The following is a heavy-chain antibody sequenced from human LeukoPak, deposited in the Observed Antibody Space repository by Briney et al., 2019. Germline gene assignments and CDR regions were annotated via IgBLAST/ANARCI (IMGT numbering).Heavy chain of an antibody. CDR2: ISGSGGST. V-gene: IGHV3-23*01. D-gene: IGHD1-1*01. Sequence: GGSLRLSCAASGFTFSSYAMSWVRQAPGKGLEWVSAISGSGGSTYYADSVKGRFTISRDNSKNTLYLQMNSLRAEDTAVYYCAKARARGRHWNDLGCYGMDVWGQGTTVTVSS. CDR1: GFTFSSYA. J-gene: IGHJ6*02. CDR3: AKARARGRHWNDLGCYGMDV.